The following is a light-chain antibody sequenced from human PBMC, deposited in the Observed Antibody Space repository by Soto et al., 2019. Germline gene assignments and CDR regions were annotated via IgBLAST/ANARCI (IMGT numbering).Light chain of an antibody. Sequence: EIVLTQSPGTLSLSPGERATLSCRASQSVSSSYLAWYQQKPGQAPRLLIYGASSRATGIPDRFSGSGSGTDFTLTISRLEPEDLAVYYCQQRRKWPLPFGGGTKVDIX. CDR3: QQRRKWPLP. V-gene: IGKV3D-20*02. CDR1: QSVSSSY. CDR2: GAS. J-gene: IGKJ4*01.